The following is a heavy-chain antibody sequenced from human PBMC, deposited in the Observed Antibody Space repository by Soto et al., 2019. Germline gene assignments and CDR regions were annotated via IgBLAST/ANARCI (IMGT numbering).Heavy chain of an antibody. V-gene: IGHV1-2*04. CDR3: ARIKWGLNYYSGRDV. Sequence: QVQLVQSGAEVKKSGASVKVSCKPSGYSFSDYFIQWVRQAPGQGLEWVAWINPKTAATNYAKKFQGWVSVNWDTSSTTAYMELTSLRPDDTAVYYCARIKWGLNYYSGRDVWGQGTTVIVSS. D-gene: IGHD3-10*01. J-gene: IGHJ6*02. CDR1: GYSFSDYF. CDR2: INPKTAAT.